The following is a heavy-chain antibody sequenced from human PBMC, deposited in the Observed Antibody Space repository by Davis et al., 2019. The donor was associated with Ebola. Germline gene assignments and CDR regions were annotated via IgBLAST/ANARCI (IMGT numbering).Heavy chain of an antibody. D-gene: IGHD3-22*01. Sequence: GESLKISCVASGFNFSLYGMHWVRQAPGKGLEWVAVVSFNGDNTYYADSVKGRFTISRDNSKSMLYLQMNSLRAEETAVYYCAKDPLAGYYDSSGYWYFDLWGRGTLVTVSS. CDR3: AKDPLAGYYDSSGYWYFDL. CDR1: GFNFSLYG. V-gene: IGHV3-30*18. CDR2: VSFNGDNT. J-gene: IGHJ2*01.